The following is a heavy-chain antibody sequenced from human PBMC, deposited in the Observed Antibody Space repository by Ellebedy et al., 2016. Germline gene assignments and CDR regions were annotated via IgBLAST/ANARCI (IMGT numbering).Heavy chain of an antibody. CDR2: IYSGGTT. J-gene: IGHJ6*02. V-gene: IGHV3-53*01. CDR1: GLNVSRNY. CDR3: ARDLAWRGMDV. D-gene: IGHD2-21*01. Sequence: GGSLRLSXVASGLNVSRNYMSWVRQAPGKGLEWVAIIYSGGTTYYADSVEGCFTISRDNSKSTVYLQMNSLTAEDTASYYCARDLAWRGMDVWGQGTTVTVSS.